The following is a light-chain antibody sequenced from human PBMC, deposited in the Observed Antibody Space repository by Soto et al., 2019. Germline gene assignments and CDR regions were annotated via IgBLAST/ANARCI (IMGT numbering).Light chain of an antibody. J-gene: IGKJ5*01. CDR3: QQPISFPIT. Sequence: DVQMTQSPSTLAASVGDRVTITCRASENIKNWLAWYQQKPGKAPKLLIYAASSLQSGVPSRFSGSGSGTDFTLTIRGLQPEDFATYYCQQPISFPITFGQGTRLEIK. CDR2: AAS. CDR1: ENIKNW. V-gene: IGKV1-12*01.